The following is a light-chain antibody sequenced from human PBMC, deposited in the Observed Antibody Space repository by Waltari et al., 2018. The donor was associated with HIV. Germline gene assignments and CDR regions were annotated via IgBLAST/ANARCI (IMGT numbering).Light chain of an antibody. V-gene: IGLV1-44*01. J-gene: IGLJ3*02. Sequence: QSVLAQPPSASGTPGQRVTIPCSGSSSKVGSNIVNWYQQVPGTAPKLLIYSNNQRPSGVPDRFSGSNSGTSASLAISGLQSEDEADYYCAAWDDSLNAWVFGGGTKLTVL. CDR3: AAWDDSLNAWV. CDR2: SNN. CDR1: SSKVGSNI.